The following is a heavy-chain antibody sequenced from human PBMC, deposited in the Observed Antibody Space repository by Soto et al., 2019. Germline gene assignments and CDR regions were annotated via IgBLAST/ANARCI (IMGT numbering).Heavy chain of an antibody. CDR1: GFTFSSYA. J-gene: IGHJ4*02. CDR3: AKDRDGYKTFDY. Sequence: EVQLLESGGGLVQPGGSLRLSCAASGFTFSSYAMSWVRQAPGKGLEWVSAISGSGGSSYYADSVKGRFTISRDNSKNTLYLQMNSLRAEDTAVYYCAKDRDGYKTFDYWGQGTLVTVSS. V-gene: IGHV3-23*01. CDR2: ISGSGGSS. D-gene: IGHD5-12*01.